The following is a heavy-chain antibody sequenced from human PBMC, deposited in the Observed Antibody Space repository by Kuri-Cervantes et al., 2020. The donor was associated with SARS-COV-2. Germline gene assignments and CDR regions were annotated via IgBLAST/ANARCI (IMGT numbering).Heavy chain of an antibody. Sequence: SVKVSCKASAGTFISCAISWVRQAPGQGLEGMGGSIPIFGTANYEQNFQGRVTITADKSTTTAYMELKSLRFEDTDVYYCAGDVYYDFWSSKRNQYYYGMDVWGQGTTVTVSS. CDR2: SIPIFGTA. V-gene: IGHV1-69*06. CDR1: AGTFISCA. CDR3: AGDVYYDFWSSKRNQYYYGMDV. D-gene: IGHD3/OR15-3a*01. J-gene: IGHJ6*02.